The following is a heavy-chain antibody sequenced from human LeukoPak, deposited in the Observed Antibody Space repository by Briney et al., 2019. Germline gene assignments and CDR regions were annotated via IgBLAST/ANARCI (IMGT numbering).Heavy chain of an antibody. Sequence: SETLSLTCTVSGGSISSYYWSWIRQPPGKGLEWIGYIYYSGSTNYNPSLKSRVTISVDTSKNQFSLKLSSVTAADTAVYYCARHTEIVPAALDYWGQGTLVTVSS. CDR1: GGSISSYY. J-gene: IGHJ4*02. V-gene: IGHV4-59*08. CDR2: IYYSGST. D-gene: IGHD2-2*01. CDR3: ARHTEIVPAALDY.